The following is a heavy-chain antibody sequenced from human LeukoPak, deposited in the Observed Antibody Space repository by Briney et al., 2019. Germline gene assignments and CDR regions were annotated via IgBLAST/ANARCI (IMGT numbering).Heavy chain of an antibody. Sequence: PSETLSLTCTVSGGSISSSSYYWGWIRQPPGKGLEWIGSIYYSGSTYYNPSLKSRVTISVDTSKNQFSLKLSSVTAADTAVCYSARRDVVVVAGYFDYWGQGTLVTVSS. D-gene: IGHD2-15*01. J-gene: IGHJ4*02. V-gene: IGHV4-39*01. CDR2: IYYSGST. CDR1: GGSISSSSYY. CDR3: ARRDVVVVAGYFDY.